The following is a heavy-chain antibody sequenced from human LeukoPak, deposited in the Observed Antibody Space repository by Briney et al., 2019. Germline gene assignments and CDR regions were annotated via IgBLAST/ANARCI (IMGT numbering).Heavy chain of an antibody. Sequence: GGSLRLSCAASGFTFSSYSMNWVRQAPGKGLEWVANIKQDGSEKYYVDSVKGRFTISRDNAKNSLYLQMNSLRAEDTAVYYCARVGMVRGLYYWGQGTLVTVSS. CDR2: IKQDGSEK. J-gene: IGHJ4*02. V-gene: IGHV3-7*01. CDR1: GFTFSSYS. CDR3: ARVGMVRGLYY. D-gene: IGHD3-10*01.